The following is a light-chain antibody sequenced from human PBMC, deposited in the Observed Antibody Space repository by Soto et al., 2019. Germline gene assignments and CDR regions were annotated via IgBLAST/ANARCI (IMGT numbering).Light chain of an antibody. CDR1: SSDVGGYKY. Sequence: QSVLTQPASVSGSTGQSITIPCTGTSSDVGGYKYVSWYQQYPGKAPKLMFYEVSNRPSGVSNRFSGSKSGNTASLTISGLQAEDEADYYCSSYTSGSTLVFGTGTKVTVL. V-gene: IGLV2-14*01. CDR3: SSYTSGSTLV. CDR2: EVS. J-gene: IGLJ1*01.